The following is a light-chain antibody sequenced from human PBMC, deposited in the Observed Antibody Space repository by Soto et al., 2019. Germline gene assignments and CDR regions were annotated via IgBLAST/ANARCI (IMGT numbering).Light chain of an antibody. J-gene: IGLJ3*02. CDR1: SSNIGSNYD. Sequence: QSVLTQPPSVSGAQGQTVTISCAGTSSNIGSNYDVHWYQHLPGTAPKLLIFGYTNRPSGVPDRFSGSKSGTSASLAITGLQSEDEAAYYCQSYDSDVSAWVFGGGTQLTVL. CDR2: GYT. V-gene: IGLV1-40*01. CDR3: QSYDSDVSAWV.